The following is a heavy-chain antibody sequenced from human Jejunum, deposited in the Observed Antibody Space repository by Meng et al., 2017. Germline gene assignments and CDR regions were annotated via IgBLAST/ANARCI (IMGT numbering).Heavy chain of an antibody. V-gene: IGHV4-4*02. CDR1: GGSITSTKW. D-gene: IGHD2-21*01. Sequence: VQLQASGPGLVKPSGTLSLHCAVSGGSITSTKWWSWVRQTQGKGLEWIGEVFHSGTPNYNPSLMSRLTMSVDKSKNQFSLNLTSVTAADTAVYYCASRPVGIRTYYFDCWGQGTLVTVSS. J-gene: IGHJ4*02. CDR2: VFHSGTP. CDR3: ASRPVGIRTYYFDC.